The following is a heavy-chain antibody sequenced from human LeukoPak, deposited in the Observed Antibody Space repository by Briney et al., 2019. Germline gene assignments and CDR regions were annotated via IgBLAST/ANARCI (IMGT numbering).Heavy chain of an antibody. CDR2: IYYSGSH. CDR1: GRPIRSYY. CDR3: ANTYCSGGSCYPFDI. D-gene: IGHD2-15*01. J-gene: IGHJ3*02. V-gene: IGHV4-59*07. Sequence: SDTLSLTCTVSGRPIRSYYGLCPRQPPGEALEGIGYIYYSGSHNYNPTLEKRVTISVDTSKNQLSLKLSTVTAADTAVDYCANTYCSGGSCYPFDIWGKGAMVTVAS.